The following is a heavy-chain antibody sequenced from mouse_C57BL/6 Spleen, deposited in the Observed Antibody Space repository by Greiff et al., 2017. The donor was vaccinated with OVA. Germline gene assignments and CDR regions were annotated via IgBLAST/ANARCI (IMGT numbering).Heavy chain of an antibody. CDR3: ARDRTTVVATGFDY. CDR2: ISDGGSYT. V-gene: IGHV5-4*01. J-gene: IGHJ2*01. D-gene: IGHD1-1*01. Sequence: EVKLMESGGGLVKPGGSLKLSCAASGFTFSSYAMSWVRQTPEKRLEWVATISDGGSYTYYPDNVKGRFTISRDNAKNNLYLQMSHLKSEDTAMYYCARDRTTVVATGFDYWGQGTTLTVSS. CDR1: GFTFSSYA.